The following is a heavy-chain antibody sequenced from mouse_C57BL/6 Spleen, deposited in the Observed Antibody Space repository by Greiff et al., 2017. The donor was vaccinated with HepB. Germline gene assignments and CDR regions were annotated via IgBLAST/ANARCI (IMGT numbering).Heavy chain of an antibody. Sequence: QVQLKQSGAELVRPGSSVKLSCKASGYTFTSYWMHWVKQRPIQGLEWIGNIDPSDSETHYNQKFKDKATLTVDKSSSTAYMQLSSLTSEDSAVYYCARAYGSSSYAMDYWGQGTSVTVSS. D-gene: IGHD1-1*01. CDR1: GYTFTSYW. V-gene: IGHV1-52*01. CDR2: IDPSDSET. J-gene: IGHJ4*01. CDR3: ARAYGSSSYAMDY.